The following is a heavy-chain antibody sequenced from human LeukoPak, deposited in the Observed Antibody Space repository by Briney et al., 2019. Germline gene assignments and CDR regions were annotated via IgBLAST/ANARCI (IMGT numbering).Heavy chain of an antibody. V-gene: IGHV3-23*01. CDR1: GFTFSSYA. D-gene: IGHD6-13*01. J-gene: IGHJ4*02. CDR3: AKSFNMYSSPYFDY. CDR2: ISGSGGST. Sequence: PGGSLRLSCAASGFTFSSYAMSWVRQTPGKGLEWVSAISGSGGSTYYADSVKGRFTISRDNSKNTLYLQMNSLRAEDTAVYYCAKSFNMYSSPYFDYWGQGTLVTVSS.